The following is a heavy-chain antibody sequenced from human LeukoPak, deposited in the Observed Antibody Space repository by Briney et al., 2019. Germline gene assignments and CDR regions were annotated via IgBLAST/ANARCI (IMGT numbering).Heavy chain of an antibody. CDR1: GGTVSSYA. CDR3: ARSMGTIFGVVIMEAVDY. J-gene: IGHJ4*02. D-gene: IGHD3-3*01. CDR2: ISAYNGNT. Sequence: ASVKVSCKASGGTVSSYAISWVRQAPGQGLEWMGWISAYNGNTNYAQKLQGRVTMTTDTSTSTAYMELRSLRSDDTAVYYCARSMGTIFGVVIMEAVDYWGQGTLVTVSS. V-gene: IGHV1-18*01.